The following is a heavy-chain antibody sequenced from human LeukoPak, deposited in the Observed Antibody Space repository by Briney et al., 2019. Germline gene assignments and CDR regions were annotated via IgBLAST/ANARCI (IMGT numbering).Heavy chain of an antibody. J-gene: IGHJ3*02. CDR1: GFTFSSYG. CDR2: ISYDGSNK. Sequence: PGGSLRLSCAASGFTFSSYGMHWVRQAPGKGLEWVAVISYDGSNKYYADSVKGRFTISRDNSKNTLYLQMNSLRAEDTAVYYCATNYEILSGYPKNYYFHIWGQGTMVTVSS. CDR3: ATNYEILSGYPKNYYFHI. V-gene: IGHV3-30*03. D-gene: IGHD3-9*01.